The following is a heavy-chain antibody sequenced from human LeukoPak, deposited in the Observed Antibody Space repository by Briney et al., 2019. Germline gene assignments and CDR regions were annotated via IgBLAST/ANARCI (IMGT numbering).Heavy chain of an antibody. Sequence: GGSLRLSCAASGFTFSSYGMHWVRQAPGKGLEWVAVIWYDGSNKYYADSVKGRFTISRDNSKNTLYLQLTSLRAEDMAVYYCAKTWNDGSFDYWGQGTLVTVSS. J-gene: IGHJ4*02. CDR1: GFTFSSYG. CDR3: AKTWNDGSFDY. V-gene: IGHV3-33*06. CDR2: IWYDGSNK. D-gene: IGHD5-24*01.